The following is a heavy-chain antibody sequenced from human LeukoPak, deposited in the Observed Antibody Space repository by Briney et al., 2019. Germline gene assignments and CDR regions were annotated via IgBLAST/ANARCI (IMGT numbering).Heavy chain of an antibody. D-gene: IGHD3-10*01. Sequence: GGSLRLSCAASGFTFSSYSMSWVRQAPGKGLEWVSYICSIRSYIYYAESVKGRFTISRDNAKNSLYLQMNSLRAEDTAVYYCGRGFGELSEGYGMDVWGQGTTVTVSS. V-gene: IGHV3-21*01. CDR2: ICSIRSYI. CDR3: GRGFGELSEGYGMDV. CDR1: GFTFSSYS. J-gene: IGHJ6*02.